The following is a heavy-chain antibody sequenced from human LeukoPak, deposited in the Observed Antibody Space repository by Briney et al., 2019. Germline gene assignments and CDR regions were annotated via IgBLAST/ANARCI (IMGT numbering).Heavy chain of an antibody. CDR2: INPSGGST. CDR1: GGTFSSYA. Sequence: ASVKVSCKASGGTFSSYAISWVRQAPGQGLEWMGIINPSGGSTSYAQKFQGRVTMTRDTSTSTVYMELSSLRSEDTAVYYCARDCTLDLYDFWSGPNWFDPWGQGTLVTVSS. V-gene: IGHV1-46*01. CDR3: ARDCTLDLYDFWSGPNWFDP. D-gene: IGHD3-3*01. J-gene: IGHJ5*02.